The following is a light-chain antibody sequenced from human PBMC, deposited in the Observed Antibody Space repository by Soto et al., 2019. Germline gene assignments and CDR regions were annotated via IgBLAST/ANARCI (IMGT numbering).Light chain of an antibody. V-gene: IGKV1-5*03. CDR3: QDDSSSSQSWT. CDR2: QAL. J-gene: IGKJ1*01. CDR1: QSIRSW. Sequence: DIQMTQSPSTMSASVGDRVTISCRVSQSIRSWLAWYQQKPGKAPEVLIYQALNLQSGVPSRFGGTGSGSEFTLTITSLQPDDFATYDCQDDSSSSQSWTCRRGTKVV.